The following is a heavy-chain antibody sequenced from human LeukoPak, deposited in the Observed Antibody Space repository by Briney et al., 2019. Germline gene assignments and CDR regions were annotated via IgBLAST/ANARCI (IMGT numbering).Heavy chain of an antibody. J-gene: IGHJ3*02. Sequence: GGSLRLSCAASGFTVSSNYMSWVRQAPGKGLEWASVIYSGGSTYYADSVKGRFTICRDNSKNTLYLQMNSLRAEDTAVYYCARSGDYDAFDIWGQGTMVTVSS. CDR1: GFTVSSNY. CDR2: IYSGGST. CDR3: ARSGDYDAFDI. V-gene: IGHV3-66*01. D-gene: IGHD4-17*01.